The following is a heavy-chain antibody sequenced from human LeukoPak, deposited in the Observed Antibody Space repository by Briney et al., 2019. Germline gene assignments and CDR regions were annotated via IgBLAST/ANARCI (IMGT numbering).Heavy chain of an antibody. Sequence: PSETLSLTCAVYGGSFSGYFWSWIRQPPEKGLEWIGEINHSGSPDYNPSLKSRVTMSVDTSRNQFSLKLSSVTAADTAVYYCARRPPGGRDGYNYSPNNYFDYWGQGTLVTVSS. CDR1: GGSFSGYF. J-gene: IGHJ4*02. V-gene: IGHV4-34*01. CDR3: ARRPPGGRDGYNYSPNNYFDY. CDR2: INHSGSP. D-gene: IGHD5-24*01.